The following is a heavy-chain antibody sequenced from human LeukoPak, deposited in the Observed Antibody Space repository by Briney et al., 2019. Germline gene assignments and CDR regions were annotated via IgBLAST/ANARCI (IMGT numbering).Heavy chain of an antibody. V-gene: IGHV3-64*01. Sequence: GGSLRLSCAASGFTFSSYAMHWVRQAPGKGLEYVSAISSDGGSTYYANSVKGRFTISRDNYKNTLSLQMGSLRAEDMAVYYCAGRSGRWYHFDYWGQGTLVTVSS. J-gene: IGHJ4*02. CDR1: GFTFSSYA. CDR3: AGRSGRWYHFDY. D-gene: IGHD6-13*01. CDR2: ISSDGGST.